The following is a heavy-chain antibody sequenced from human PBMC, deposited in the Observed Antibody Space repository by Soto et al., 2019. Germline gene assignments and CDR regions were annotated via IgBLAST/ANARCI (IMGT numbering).Heavy chain of an antibody. D-gene: IGHD7-27*01. Sequence: QVQLQESGPGLVKPSQTLSLTCTVSGGSISSGGYYWSWIRQHPGKGLEWIGYIYYSGSTYYNPSLKSRVTIAVDTSKNQFALKLSSVTAADTAVYYCARAGLGITQIRYFDLWGRGTLVTVSS. CDR2: IYYSGST. V-gene: IGHV4-31*03. CDR3: ARAGLGITQIRYFDL. CDR1: GGSISSGGYY. J-gene: IGHJ2*01.